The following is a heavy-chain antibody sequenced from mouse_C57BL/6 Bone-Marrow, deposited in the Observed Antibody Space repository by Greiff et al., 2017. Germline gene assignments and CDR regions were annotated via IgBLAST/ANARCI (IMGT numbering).Heavy chain of an antibody. CDR1: GYTFTTYP. Sequence: VQRVESGAELVKPGASVKMSCKASGYTFTTYPIEWMKQNQGKSLEWIGNFHTYNDDTKYNEKFKGKATLTVEKSSSTVYLELSRLTSDDSAVYCGARRGEYDSYYFDYWGQGTTLTVSS. D-gene: IGHD2-12*01. CDR2: FHTYNDDT. V-gene: IGHV1-47*01. CDR3: ARRGEYDSYYFDY. J-gene: IGHJ2*01.